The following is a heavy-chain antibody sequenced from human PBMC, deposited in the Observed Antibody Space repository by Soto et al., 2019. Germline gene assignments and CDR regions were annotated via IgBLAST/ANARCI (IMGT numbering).Heavy chain of an antibody. Sequence: QLQLQESGSGLVKPSQTLSLTCAVSGGSISSGGYSWSWIRQPPGKGLEWIGYIYHSGSTYYNPALKSGVSISVERSKNQFSLKLSSVTAADTAVYYCARGQVVAAQHWGQGTLVTVSS. CDR1: GGSISSGGYS. D-gene: IGHD2-15*01. J-gene: IGHJ4*02. V-gene: IGHV4-30-2*01. CDR3: ARGQVVAAQH. CDR2: IYHSGST.